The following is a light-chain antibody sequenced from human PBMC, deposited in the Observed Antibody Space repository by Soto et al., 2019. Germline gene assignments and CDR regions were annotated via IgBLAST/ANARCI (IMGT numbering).Light chain of an antibody. CDR1: QSVTSTY. V-gene: IGKV3D-15*01. J-gene: IGKJ1*01. Sequence: EIVLTQSPATVSLSPGERDTLSCRASQSVTSTYLAWYQQKPGQAPRLLIYGASSRATGIPDRFSGSGSGTEFTLTISSLQSEDFAVYYCQQYNNWPPWTFGQGTKVDIK. CDR2: GAS. CDR3: QQYNNWPPWT.